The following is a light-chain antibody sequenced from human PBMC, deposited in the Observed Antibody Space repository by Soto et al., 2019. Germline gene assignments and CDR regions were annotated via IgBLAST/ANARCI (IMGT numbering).Light chain of an antibody. Sequence: IQLTQSPSSLSPSFGDRVTITCRASQDIAIYLAWYQQKPGEAPKLLIYAASTLHGGVPSRFSGSGSGTDFALTITSLQAEDFATYYCQQLRSYPSTFGGGTKVDI. J-gene: IGKJ4*01. CDR1: QDIAIY. V-gene: IGKV1-9*01. CDR2: AAS. CDR3: QQLRSYPST.